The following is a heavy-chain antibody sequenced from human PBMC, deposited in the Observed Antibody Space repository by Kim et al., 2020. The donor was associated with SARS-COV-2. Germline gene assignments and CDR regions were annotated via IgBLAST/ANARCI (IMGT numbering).Heavy chain of an antibody. Sequence: SETLSLTCTVSGGSISSYYWSWIRQPPGKGLEWIGYIYYSGSTNYNPSLKSRVTISVDTSKNQFSLKLSSVTAADTAVYYCAREGTTRHDNWFDPWGQGTLVIVSS. D-gene: IGHD4-17*01. CDR3: AREGTTRHDNWFDP. CDR1: GGSISSYY. J-gene: IGHJ5*02. CDR2: IYYSGST. V-gene: IGHV4-59*01.